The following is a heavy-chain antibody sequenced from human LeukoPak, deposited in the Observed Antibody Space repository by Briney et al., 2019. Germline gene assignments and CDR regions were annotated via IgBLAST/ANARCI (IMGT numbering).Heavy chain of an antibody. Sequence: ASVKVSCKASGYTFTGYYMHWVRQAPGQGLEWMGWINPNSGGTNYAQKFQGRVTMTRNTSISTAYMELSSLRSEDTAVYYCARRGDDGSGWYEAAFDIWGQGTMVTVSS. CDR2: INPNSGGT. D-gene: IGHD6-19*01. J-gene: IGHJ3*02. CDR3: ARRGDDGSGWYEAAFDI. CDR1: GYTFTGYY. V-gene: IGHV1-2*02.